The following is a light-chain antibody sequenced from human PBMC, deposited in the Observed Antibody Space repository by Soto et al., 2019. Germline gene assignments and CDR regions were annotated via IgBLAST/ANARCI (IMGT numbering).Light chain of an antibody. CDR2: GAS. V-gene: IGKV3-15*01. Sequence: EIVMTQSPATLSVSPGERATLSCRASQSVSSKLAWYQQKPGQAPRLLIYGASTRATGIPARFSGSGSGTEFTLTITSLHSEDFAIYYCQQYYNWRTFGQGTKVDIK. CDR1: QSVSSK. J-gene: IGKJ1*01. CDR3: QQYYNWRT.